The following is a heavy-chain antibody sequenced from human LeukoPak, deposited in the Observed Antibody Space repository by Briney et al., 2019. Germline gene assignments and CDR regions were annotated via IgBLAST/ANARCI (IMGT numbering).Heavy chain of an antibody. Sequence: SETLSLTCIVSGGSISGYYWSWIRQPPGKGLEWIGSIYYSGSTDYNPSLKGRVIISVDTSKNQFSLKLNSVTAADTAVYHCARGKLELTILDYWGQGTLVTVSS. J-gene: IGHJ4*02. D-gene: IGHD1-7*01. V-gene: IGHV4-59*08. CDR1: GGSISGYY. CDR3: ARGKLELTILDY. CDR2: IYYSGST.